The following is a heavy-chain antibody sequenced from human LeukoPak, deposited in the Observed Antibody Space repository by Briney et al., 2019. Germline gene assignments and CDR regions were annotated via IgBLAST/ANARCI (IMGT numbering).Heavy chain of an antibody. J-gene: IGHJ5*02. V-gene: IGHV1-69*13. D-gene: IGHD3-10*01. CDR1: GGTFSSYA. CDR3: ARDRIVITMVRTGRGWFDP. CDR2: IIPIFGTA. Sequence: ASVKVSCKASGGTFSSYAISWVRQAPGQGLEWMGGIIPIFGTANYAQKFQGRVTITADESTSTAYMELSSLRSEDTAVYYCARDRIVITMVRTGRGWFDPWGQGTLVTVSS.